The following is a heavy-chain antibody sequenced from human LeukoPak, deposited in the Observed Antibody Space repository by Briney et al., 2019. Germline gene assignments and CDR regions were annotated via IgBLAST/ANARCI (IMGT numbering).Heavy chain of an antibody. CDR3: VSSDSQEYYFDY. CDR1: GGSFSGYY. Sequence: SETLSLTCAVYGGSFSGYYWSWIRQPPGKGLEWIGEINHSGSTNYNPSLKSRVTISVDTSKNQFSLKLSSVTAADTAVYYCVSSDSQEYYFDYWGQGTLVTVSS. CDR2: INHSGST. V-gene: IGHV4-34*01. J-gene: IGHJ4*02. D-gene: IGHD2-15*01.